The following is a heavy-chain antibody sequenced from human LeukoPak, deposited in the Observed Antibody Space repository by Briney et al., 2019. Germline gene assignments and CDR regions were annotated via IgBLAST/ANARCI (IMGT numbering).Heavy chain of an antibody. CDR1: GGSISSYY. J-gene: IGHJ4*02. CDR2: IYYSGST. Sequence: SETLSLTCTVSGGSISSYYWSWIRQPPGRGLEWIGYIYYSGSTNYNPSLKSRVTVSVDTSKNQFSLKLSSVTAADTAVYYCARMYTAMVTVIDYWGQGTLVTVSS. D-gene: IGHD5-18*01. CDR3: ARMYTAMVTVIDY. V-gene: IGHV4-59*01.